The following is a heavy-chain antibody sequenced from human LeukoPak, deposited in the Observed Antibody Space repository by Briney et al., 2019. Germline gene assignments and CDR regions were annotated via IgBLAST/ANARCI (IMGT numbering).Heavy chain of an antibody. V-gene: IGHV1-18*01. Sequence: ASVKVSCKASGYTFTSYGISWVRQAPGQGLEWMGWISAYNGNTNYAQKLQGRVTMTTDTSTSTAYMELRSPRSDDTAVYYCARDYYDEVALDYWGQGTLATVSS. CDR2: ISAYNGNT. CDR3: ARDYYDEVALDY. D-gene: IGHD3-22*01. CDR1: GYTFTSYG. J-gene: IGHJ4*02.